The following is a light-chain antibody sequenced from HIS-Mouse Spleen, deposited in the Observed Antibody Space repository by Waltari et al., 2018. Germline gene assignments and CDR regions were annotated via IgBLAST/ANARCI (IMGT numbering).Light chain of an antibody. CDR1: SSDVGSNNL. V-gene: IGLV2-23*01. J-gene: IGLJ3*02. CDR2: EGS. CDR3: CSYAGSSTWV. Sequence: SALTQPASVSGSPGQSITISCTGTSSDVGSNNLISWYQPHPGKAPKLMIYEGSKRPSGVSNRFSGSKSGNTASLTISGLQAEDEADYYCCSYAGSSTWVFGGGTKLTVL.